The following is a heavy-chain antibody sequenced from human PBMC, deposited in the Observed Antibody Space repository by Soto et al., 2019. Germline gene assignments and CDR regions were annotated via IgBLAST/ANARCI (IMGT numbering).Heavy chain of an antibody. D-gene: IGHD3-10*02. CDR1: GGTFSSYA. CDR2: IIPIFGTA. CDR3: ARHEVMLGYNWFDP. V-gene: IGHV1-69*13. Sequence: SVKVSCKASGGTFSSYAISWVRQAPGQGLEWMGGIIPIFGTANYAQKFQGRVTITADESTSTAYMELSSLRSEDTAVYYCARHEVMLGYNWFDPWGQGTLVTVSS. J-gene: IGHJ5*02.